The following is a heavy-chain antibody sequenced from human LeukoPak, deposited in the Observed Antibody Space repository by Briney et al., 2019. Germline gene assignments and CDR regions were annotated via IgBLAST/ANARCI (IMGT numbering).Heavy chain of an antibody. CDR1: GGSISSGGYY. CDR3: ARAREGATPLRAFDF. CDR2: ITYSGTT. Sequence: PSQTLSLTCTVSGGSISSGGYYWGWIRQPPGKGLEWIGSITYSGTTYYNPSLKSRVTISVNTTKNQFSLKLTSMTAADTAVYYCARAREGATPLRAFDFWGQGTMVTVSS. V-gene: IGHV4-39*07. D-gene: IGHD1-26*01. J-gene: IGHJ3*01.